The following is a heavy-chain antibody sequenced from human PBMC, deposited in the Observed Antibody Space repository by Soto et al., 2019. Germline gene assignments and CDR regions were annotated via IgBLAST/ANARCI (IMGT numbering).Heavy chain of an antibody. CDR2: IYYSGST. CDR3: ARQGSSGYYYYYYGMDV. V-gene: IGHV4-39*01. Sequence: QLQLQESGPGLVKPSETLSLTCTVSGGSISSSSYYWGWIRQPPGKGLEWIGSIYYSGSTYYNPSLKSRVTISVDTSKNQFSLKLSSVTAADTAVYYCARQGSSGYYYYYYGMDVWGQGTTVTVSS. CDR1: GGSISSSSYY. J-gene: IGHJ6*02. D-gene: IGHD3-22*01.